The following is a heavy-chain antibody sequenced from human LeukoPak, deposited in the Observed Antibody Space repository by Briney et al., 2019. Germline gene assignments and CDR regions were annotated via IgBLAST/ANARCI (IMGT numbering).Heavy chain of an antibody. D-gene: IGHD3-9*01. Sequence: GGSLRLSCAASGFTFSDSNMNWVRQAPGKGLEWVSYITNGGSTIHHADSVKGRFTISRDNAKKTLYLQMNSLRAEDTAVYYCARSRGLTGGGVDVWGQGTTVTVSS. J-gene: IGHJ6*02. CDR1: GFTFSDSN. CDR2: ITNGGSTI. V-gene: IGHV3-11*01. CDR3: ARSRGLTGGGVDV.